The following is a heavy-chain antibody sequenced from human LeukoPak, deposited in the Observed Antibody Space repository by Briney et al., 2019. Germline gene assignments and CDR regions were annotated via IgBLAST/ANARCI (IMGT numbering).Heavy chain of an antibody. CDR3: ARDFTPPHCTTPNCPRGGWFDP. V-gene: IGHV1-18*01. CDR2: INPYNGNT. D-gene: IGHD2-8*01. Sequence: ASVKVSCKASDYTFSNHGISWVRQAPGQGLEWMGWINPYNGNTRYAENLQGRVTMTTDTSTSTAYMELRSLRSDDTAIYYCARDFTPPHCTTPNCPRGGWFDPWGQGTLVTVSS. J-gene: IGHJ5*02. CDR1: DYTFSNHG.